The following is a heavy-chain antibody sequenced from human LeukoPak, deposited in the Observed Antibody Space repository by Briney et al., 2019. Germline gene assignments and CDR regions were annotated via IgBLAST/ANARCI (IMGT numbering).Heavy chain of an antibody. CDR3: ARDDYGGNSRPFKY. J-gene: IGHJ4*02. D-gene: IGHD4-23*01. Sequence: GGSLRLSCAASGFTFSTYSMNWVRQAPGKGLEWVSSITSSSSNIYYADSVKGRFTISRDNAKNSLYLQTNSLRAEDTAVYYCARDDYGGNSRPFKYWGQGTLVTVSS. CDR1: GFTFSTYS. V-gene: IGHV3-21*01. CDR2: ITSSSSNI.